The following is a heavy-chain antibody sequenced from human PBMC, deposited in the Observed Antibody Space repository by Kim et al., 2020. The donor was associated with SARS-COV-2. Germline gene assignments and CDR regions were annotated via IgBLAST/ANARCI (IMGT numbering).Heavy chain of an antibody. V-gene: IGHV1-46*01. D-gene: IGHD5-12*01. Sequence: SYAQKFQGRVTMTRDTSTSTVYMERSSLRSEDTAVYYCARDSGARRWLQYWGQGTLVTVSS. CDR3: ARDSGARRWLQY. J-gene: IGHJ4*02.